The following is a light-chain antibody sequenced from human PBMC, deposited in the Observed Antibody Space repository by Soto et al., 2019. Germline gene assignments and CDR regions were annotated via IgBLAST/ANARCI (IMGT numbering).Light chain of an antibody. J-gene: IGLJ2*01. Sequence: QSVLTQPRSVSGPPGQSVTVSCTGISSVVDAYNYVSWYQHHPGKAPKLVIYDVSQRPSGVPDRFSGSKSANTASLTISGLQAEDEADYYCCSYADTYVIFGGGTKLTVL. V-gene: IGLV2-11*01. CDR3: CSYADTYVI. CDR2: DVS. CDR1: SSVVDAYNY.